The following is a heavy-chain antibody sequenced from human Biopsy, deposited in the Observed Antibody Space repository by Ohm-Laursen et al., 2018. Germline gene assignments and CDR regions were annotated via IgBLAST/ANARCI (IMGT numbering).Heavy chain of an antibody. J-gene: IGHJ4*02. CDR2: FAPENGKT. D-gene: IGHD1-1*01. Sequence: GSSVKVSCKVSGYAVTEFSMHWVRQAPGKGLEWMGSFAPENGKTIYAQKFQGRVTMTEDTSTDTAYMELSSLRSEDTAVYYCAADINVWNVNYWGQGTQVTVSS. CDR1: GYAVTEFS. V-gene: IGHV1-24*01. CDR3: AADINVWNVNY.